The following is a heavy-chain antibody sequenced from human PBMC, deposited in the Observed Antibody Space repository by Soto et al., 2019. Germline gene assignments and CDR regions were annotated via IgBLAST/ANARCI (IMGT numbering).Heavy chain of an antibody. Sequence: DEQLVESGGGSLQPGESLRLSCAASGFSFRNYAMTWVRQSPGKGLEWVSLISSGGGTTNYADSVKGRFSISRDNSQNMLYLQMNGLRGEDTALYYCAKLKGGLGRFYGMEAWGQGTMVIVSS. CDR1: GFSFRNYA. V-gene: IGHV3-23*04. CDR3: AKLKGGLGRFYGMEA. D-gene: IGHD3-3*01. CDR2: ISSGGGTT. J-gene: IGHJ6*01.